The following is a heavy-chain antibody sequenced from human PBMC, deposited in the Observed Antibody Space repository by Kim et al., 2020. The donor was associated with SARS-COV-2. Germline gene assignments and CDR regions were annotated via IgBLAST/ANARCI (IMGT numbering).Heavy chain of an antibody. V-gene: IGHV4-59*01. J-gene: IGHJ4*02. Sequence: KSRVTISVDTSKNQFSLQLSSVTAADTAVYYCARSPHCDFWSGMGYYFDYWGQGTLVTVSS. CDR3: ARSPHCDFWSGMGYYFDY. D-gene: IGHD3-3*01.